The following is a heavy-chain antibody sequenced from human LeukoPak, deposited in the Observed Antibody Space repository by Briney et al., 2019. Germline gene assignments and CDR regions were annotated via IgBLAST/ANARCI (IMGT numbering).Heavy chain of an antibody. CDR3: ARAQPYYYDSSGYYRD. D-gene: IGHD3-22*01. J-gene: IGHJ4*02. Sequence: AGESLKISCKGSGYSFTSYWIGWVRQMPGKGLEWMGIIYPGDSDTRYSPSFQGQVTISADKSISTAYLQWSSLKASDTAMYYCARAQPYYYDSSGYYRDWGQGTLVTVSS. V-gene: IGHV5-51*01. CDR2: IYPGDSDT. CDR1: GYSFTSYW.